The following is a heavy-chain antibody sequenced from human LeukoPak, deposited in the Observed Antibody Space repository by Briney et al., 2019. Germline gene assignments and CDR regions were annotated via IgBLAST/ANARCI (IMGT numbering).Heavy chain of an antibody. V-gene: IGHV3-30-3*01. CDR2: ISYDGSNK. CDR1: GFTFSSYA. D-gene: IGHD4-11*01. Sequence: GGSLRLSCAASGFTFSSYAMHWVRQAPGKGLEWVAVISYDGSNKYYADSVKGRFTISRDNSKNSLYLQMNSLRAEDTAVYYCARFSNEYAFDIWGQGTMVTVSS. CDR3: ARFSNEYAFDI. J-gene: IGHJ3*02.